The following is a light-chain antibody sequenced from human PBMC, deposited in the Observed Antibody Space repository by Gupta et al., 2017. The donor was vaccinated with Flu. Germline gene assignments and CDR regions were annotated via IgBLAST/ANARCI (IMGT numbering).Light chain of an antibody. CDR2: EVN. J-gene: IGLJ2*01. CDR3: SSDAVSSNCVV. Sequence: QTALTQPPSASGSHGQSVTIACTGTNDDVGGYNYDSWHRQEPGKAPKNLIFEVNSRRSVVPDRFSGSKCGNTSSLTFAGLQAEDEADYYCSSDAVSSNCVVFGGVTKLTVL. CDR1: NDDVGGYNY. V-gene: IGLV2-8*01.